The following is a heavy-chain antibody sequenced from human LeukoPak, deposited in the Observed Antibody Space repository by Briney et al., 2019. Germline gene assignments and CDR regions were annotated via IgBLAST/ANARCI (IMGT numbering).Heavy chain of an antibody. Sequence: SETLSLTCTVSGGSISSSSYYWSWLRQPPGKGLEWIGEVIHSGGTNNNPSLKSRVTISVDASKKQFFLNLRSVTAADTAVYYCARAVESSVRYDFWGPGTQVTVSS. CDR1: GGSISSSSYY. CDR3: ARAVESSVRYDF. V-gene: IGHV4-39*07. D-gene: IGHD3-22*01. J-gene: IGHJ4*02. CDR2: VIHSGGT.